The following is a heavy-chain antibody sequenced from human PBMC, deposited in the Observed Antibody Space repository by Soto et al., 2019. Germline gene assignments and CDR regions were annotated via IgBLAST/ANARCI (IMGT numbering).Heavy chain of an antibody. D-gene: IGHD3-16*01. Sequence: SETLSLTCTVTGGSISGGDHYWGWIRQPPGKGLEWIGFISYSGGTYYNPSLKSRLTISVDTSKNQLSLNLRSVTAADTAVYYCASRPLTGPSDYRGQGILVTVSS. V-gene: IGHV4-30-4*01. J-gene: IGHJ4*02. CDR2: ISYSGGT. CDR3: ASRPLTGPSDY. CDR1: GGSISGGDHY.